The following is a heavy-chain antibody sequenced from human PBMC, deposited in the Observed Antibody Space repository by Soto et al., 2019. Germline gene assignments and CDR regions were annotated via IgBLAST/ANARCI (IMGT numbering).Heavy chain of an antibody. V-gene: IGHV4-39*07. J-gene: IGHJ4*02. CDR1: GGSISSSSYY. CDR3: ARGKGSSGYYWNFDY. CDR2: IDYSGST. Sequence: SETLSLTCTVSGGSISSSSYYWAWIRQPPGKGLEWIGSIDYSGSTNYNPSLKSRVTISVDTSKNQFSLKLSSVTAADTAVYYCARGKGSSGYYWNFDYWGQGTLVTVSS. D-gene: IGHD3-22*01.